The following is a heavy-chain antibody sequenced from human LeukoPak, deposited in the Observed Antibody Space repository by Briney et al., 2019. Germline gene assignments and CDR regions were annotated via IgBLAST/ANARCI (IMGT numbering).Heavy chain of an antibody. CDR3: ARAPSEIGGYYPEYFRH. D-gene: IGHD3-22*01. V-gene: IGHV3-74*01. Sequence: GGSLRLSCAASGFSFSSYWMHWVRQAPGKGLVWVSRIKSDGETNYADSVKGRFTIPRDNAKNTVSLQMNSLRAEDTGVYYCARAPSEIGGYYPEYFRHWGQGTLVTVSS. CDR2: IKSDGET. J-gene: IGHJ1*01. CDR1: GFSFSSYW.